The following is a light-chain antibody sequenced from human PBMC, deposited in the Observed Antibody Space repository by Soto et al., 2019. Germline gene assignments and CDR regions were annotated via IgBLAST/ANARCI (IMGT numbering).Light chain of an antibody. CDR2: AAS. V-gene: IGKV3-15*01. Sequence: IVMTQSPATLSVSSGGRATLSCRASQSLSGDLAWYQQKPGQAPRLLIYAASTRDTDIPARFSGSGSGTGFTLTISRLEPEDFAVYYCQQYGRSPNAFGQGTRLETK. J-gene: IGKJ5*01. CDR1: QSLSGD. CDR3: QQYGRSPNA.